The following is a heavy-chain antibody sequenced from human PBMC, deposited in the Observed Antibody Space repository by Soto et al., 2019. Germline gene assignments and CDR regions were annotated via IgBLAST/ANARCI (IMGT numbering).Heavy chain of an antibody. CDR2: INWNSGSI. CDR1: GFTFDDYA. V-gene: IGHV3-9*01. Sequence: EVQLVESGGGLVQPGRSLRLSCAASGFTFDDYAMHWVRQVPGKGLEWVSGINWNSGSIGYGDSVKGRFAISRDNAKSSLHLQMNSLSAEDTAFYYCVKDESINWYSGHFRHWGQGTVVTVSS. D-gene: IGHD6-13*01. CDR3: VKDESINWYSGHFRH. J-gene: IGHJ1*01.